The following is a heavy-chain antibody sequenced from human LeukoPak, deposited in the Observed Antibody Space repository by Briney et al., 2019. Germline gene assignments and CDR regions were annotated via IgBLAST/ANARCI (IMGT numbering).Heavy chain of an antibody. D-gene: IGHD6-13*01. CDR3: ARDLASGIAAAGTVHWFDP. J-gene: IGHJ5*02. V-gene: IGHV3-21*01. CDR2: ISSSSSYI. Sequence: GGSLRLSCAASGFTFSSYSMNWVRQAPGKGLEWVSSISSSSSYIYYAGSVKGRFTISRDNAKNSLYLQMNSLRAEDTAVYYCARDLASGIAAAGTVHWFDPWGQGTLVTVSS. CDR1: GFTFSSYS.